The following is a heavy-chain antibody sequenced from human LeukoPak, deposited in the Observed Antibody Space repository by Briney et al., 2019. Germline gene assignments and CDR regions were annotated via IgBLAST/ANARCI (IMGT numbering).Heavy chain of an antibody. V-gene: IGHV4-59*01. CDR3: ARSASAMAPFDS. J-gene: IGHJ4*02. D-gene: IGHD5-18*01. Sequence: SEALSLTCSASGGSITPYYWTWIRQPPGKGLEWIGYIFYSGSTNYNSSLKSRVTISVDASKNQFSLKVSSVTAADTAVYYCARSASAMAPFDSWGQGTLVTVSS. CDR2: IFYSGST. CDR1: GGSITPYY.